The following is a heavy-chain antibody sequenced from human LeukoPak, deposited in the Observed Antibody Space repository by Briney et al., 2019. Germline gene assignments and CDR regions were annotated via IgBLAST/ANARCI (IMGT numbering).Heavy chain of an antibody. D-gene: IGHD6-19*01. CDR3: ATGAVAGYYYYGMDV. J-gene: IGHJ6*02. Sequence: ASVKVSCKASGYTFTSYGISWVRQAPGQGLEWMGWISAYNGNTNYAQKLQGRVTMTTDTSTSTAYMELRSLRFDDTAVYYCATGAVAGYYYYGMDVWGQGTTVTVSS. V-gene: IGHV1-18*01. CDR2: ISAYNGNT. CDR1: GYTFTSYG.